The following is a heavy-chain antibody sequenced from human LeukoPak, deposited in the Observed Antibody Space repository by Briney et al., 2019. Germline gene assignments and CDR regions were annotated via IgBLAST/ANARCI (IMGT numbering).Heavy chain of an antibody. CDR2: IYYTGST. V-gene: IGHV4-39*01. CDR1: GGSISSSSYY. D-gene: IGHD3-9*01. J-gene: IGHJ4*02. CDR3: ASDTLTGYSTFDY. Sequence: SETLSLTCTVSGGSISSSSYYWGWMRQPPGKGLEWIGSIYYTGSTYYNSSLKSRVTIFIDTSRNQFSLKLSSVSAADTAMYYCASDTLTGYSTFDYWGQGTLLTVSS.